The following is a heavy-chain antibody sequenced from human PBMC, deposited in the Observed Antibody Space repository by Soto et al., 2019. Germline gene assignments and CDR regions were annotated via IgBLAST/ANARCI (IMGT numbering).Heavy chain of an antibody. Sequence: QVQLVESGGGVVQPGRSLRLSCAASGFTFSSYRMHWVRQAPGKGLEWVAVISYDGSNKYYADSVKGRFTISRDNSKNTLYLQMNSLRAEDTAVYYCAKDLMGATYYWGQGTLVTVSS. CDR3: AKDLMGATYY. D-gene: IGHD1-26*01. J-gene: IGHJ4*02. V-gene: IGHV3-30*18. CDR2: ISYDGSNK. CDR1: GFTFSSYR.